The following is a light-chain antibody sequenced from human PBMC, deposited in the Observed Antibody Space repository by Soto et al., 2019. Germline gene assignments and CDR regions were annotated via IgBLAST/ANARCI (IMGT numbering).Light chain of an antibody. CDR2: AAS. J-gene: IGKJ2*01. CDR1: HDVSTF. V-gene: IGKV1-39*01. Sequence: IQMTQSPSSLSASIGDRVTITCRASHDVSTFLNWYQQKPGKAPKLLIYAASSLQTRVPSTFSGSGSGTDFTLTISSLQREDIATYFCQQSFNSPTFGQGTKLEIK. CDR3: QQSFNSPT.